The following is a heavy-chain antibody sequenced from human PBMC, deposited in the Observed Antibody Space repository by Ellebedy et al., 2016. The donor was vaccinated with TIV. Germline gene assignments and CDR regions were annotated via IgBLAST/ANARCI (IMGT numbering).Heavy chain of an antibody. CDR2: VSGYNGNT. Sequence: MPGGSLRLSCKTSGYTFTTHGVSWVRQAPGQGLEWMGWVSGYNGNTQYAQKFQGRVTMTTDTSTTTAYMELRSLRSDDTAVYYCARDPGSWLTDYWGQGTLVTVSS. D-gene: IGHD6-13*01. CDR1: GYTFTTHG. V-gene: IGHV1-18*04. CDR3: ARDPGSWLTDY. J-gene: IGHJ4*02.